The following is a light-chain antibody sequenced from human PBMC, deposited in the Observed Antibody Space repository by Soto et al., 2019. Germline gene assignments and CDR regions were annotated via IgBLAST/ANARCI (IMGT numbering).Light chain of an antibody. J-gene: IGLJ1*01. Sequence: QSALTQPPSASGSPGQSVTISCTGTSSDVGGYQFVSWYQQHPGKAPKLIIYEVSKRPSGVPDRFSGSKSGNTASLTVSGLQTEDEADYYCNSYAGSKYVFGTGTKLT. CDR2: EVS. V-gene: IGLV2-8*01. CDR1: SSDVGGYQF. CDR3: NSYAGSKYV.